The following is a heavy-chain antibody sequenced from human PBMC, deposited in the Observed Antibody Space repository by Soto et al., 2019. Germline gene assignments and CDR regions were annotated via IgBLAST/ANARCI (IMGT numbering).Heavy chain of an antibody. CDR2: TNPKSGYT. Sequence: QVQLVQSGAEEKKPGASVKVSCKTSGYTFTNYDINWVRQATGQGLEWMGWTNPKSGYTGSAQKFQGRVTMTRDSSIRTAYMELHSLTSEDTAVYYCARTAGDLDYWGQGTLITVSS. J-gene: IGHJ4*02. V-gene: IGHV1-8*01. CDR3: ARTAGDLDY. D-gene: IGHD4-17*01. CDR1: GYTFTNYD.